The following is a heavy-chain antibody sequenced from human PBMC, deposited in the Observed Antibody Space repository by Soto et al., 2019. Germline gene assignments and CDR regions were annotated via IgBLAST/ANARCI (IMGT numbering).Heavy chain of an antibody. CDR3: ARESAGSGKNNWFDP. D-gene: IGHD3-10*01. CDR1: GGSISPYY. V-gene: IGHV4-59*01. Sequence: QVQLRESGPGLVKPSETLSLTCTVSGGSISPYYWSWIRQPPGKGLEWIGYIYYSGNTYYNPSLKSRVTMSVDTSRNQLLLQLNSVTAADTAVYYRARESAGSGKNNWFDPWGQGTLVTVSS. CDR2: IYYSGNT. J-gene: IGHJ5*02.